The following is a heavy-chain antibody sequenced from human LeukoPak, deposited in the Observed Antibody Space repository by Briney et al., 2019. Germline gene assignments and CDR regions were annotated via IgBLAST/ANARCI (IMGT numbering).Heavy chain of an antibody. CDR2: ISYDGRIK. V-gene: IGHV3-30*01. CDR3: AREAAVRGLAGSTSALDS. J-gene: IGHJ5*01. D-gene: IGHD2/OR15-2a*01. Sequence: GMSLRLSCAVAGYAFGDYSAQWVRQAPGKGLEWVALISYDGRIKYYGDSVKGRFTISRDNSKNTLYLQMNSLRPEDTAVYYCAREAAVRGLAGSTSALDSWGQGTLVTVSS. CDR1: GYAFGDYS.